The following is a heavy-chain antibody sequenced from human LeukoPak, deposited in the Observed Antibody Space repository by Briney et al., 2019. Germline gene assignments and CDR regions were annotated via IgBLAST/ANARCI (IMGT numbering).Heavy chain of an antibody. CDR2: ISSNGGST. CDR1: GFTFSSYA. V-gene: IGHV3-64*01. J-gene: IGHJ4*02. D-gene: IGHD3-22*01. CDR3: ARPANPIGYYDSSGYFDY. Sequence: AGGSLRLSCAASGFTFSSYAMSWVRQAPGKGLEYVSAISSNGGSTYYANSVKGRFTISRDNSKNTLYLQMGSLRAEDMAVYYCARPANPIGYYDSSGYFDYWGQGTLVTVSS.